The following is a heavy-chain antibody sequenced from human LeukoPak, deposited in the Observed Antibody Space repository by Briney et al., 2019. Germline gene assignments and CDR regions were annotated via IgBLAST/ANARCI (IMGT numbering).Heavy chain of an antibody. Sequence: GGSLRLSCAASGFTFSDYYMDWVRQAPGKGLEWVGRSRNKANSYTTDYAASVKGRFTVSRDDPKNSLYLQMNSLKTDDTAVYYCARVGSTHYGMGVWGQGTTVTVSS. CDR2: SRNKANSYTT. J-gene: IGHJ6*02. V-gene: IGHV3-72*01. CDR3: ARVGSTHYGMGV. D-gene: IGHD1-26*01. CDR1: GFTFSDYY.